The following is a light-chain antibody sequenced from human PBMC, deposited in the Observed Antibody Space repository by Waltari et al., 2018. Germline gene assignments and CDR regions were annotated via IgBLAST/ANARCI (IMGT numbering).Light chain of an antibody. Sequence: SYELTQPPSVSVSPGQTARITCSGDALPKQYVYWYQQKSGQAPILVMYKDRERPSGSPERFAGCSSGTTVTLTIRGVQAEDEDDYYCQSGDNSGTNRVLFGGGTKLTVL. CDR1: ALPKQY. V-gene: IGLV3-25*03. J-gene: IGLJ2*01. CDR3: QSGDNSGTNRVL. CDR2: KDR.